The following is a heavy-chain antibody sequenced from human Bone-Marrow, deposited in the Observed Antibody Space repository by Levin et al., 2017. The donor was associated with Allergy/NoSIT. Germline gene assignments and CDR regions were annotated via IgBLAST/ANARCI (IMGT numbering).Heavy chain of an antibody. J-gene: IGHJ4*02. V-gene: IGHV3-30*18. D-gene: IGHD6-6*01. Sequence: GGSLRLSCAASGFTFSSYGMHWVRQAPGKGLEWVAVISYDGSNKYYADSVKGRFTISRDNSKNTLYLQMNSLRAEDTAVYYCAKDWVALVLDYWGQGTLVTVSS. CDR3: AKDWVALVLDY. CDR1: GFTFSSYG. CDR2: ISYDGSNK.